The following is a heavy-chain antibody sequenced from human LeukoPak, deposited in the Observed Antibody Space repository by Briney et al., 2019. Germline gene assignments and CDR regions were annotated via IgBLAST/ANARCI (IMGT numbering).Heavy chain of an antibody. CDR3: ARDYGP. CDR1: GGSIRSSYYY. D-gene: IGHD3-10*01. J-gene: IGHJ5*02. V-gene: IGHV4-39*02. Sequence: SETLSLTCTVSGGSIRSSYYYWGWIRQPPGMGLEWIGSIYDSGSTYYNPSLKSRVTISVDTSKNQFSLKLNSVTAAGTAVYYCARDYGPWGQGILVTVSS. CDR2: IYDSGST.